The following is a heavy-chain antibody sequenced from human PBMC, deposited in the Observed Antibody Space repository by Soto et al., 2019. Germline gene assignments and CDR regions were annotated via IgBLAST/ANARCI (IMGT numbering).Heavy chain of an antibody. CDR2: ISYSGST. CDR3: ARDDGARSSGYPQFDY. Sequence: SETLSLTCTVPGGSISSGGYYWSWIRQHPGTGLEWIGHISYSGSTYYNTSLKSRVTISVDTSKNQFSLKLSSVTAADTAVYYCARDDGARSSGYPQFDYWGQGTLVTVSS. V-gene: IGHV4-31*03. D-gene: IGHD3-22*01. J-gene: IGHJ4*02. CDR1: GGSISSGGYY.